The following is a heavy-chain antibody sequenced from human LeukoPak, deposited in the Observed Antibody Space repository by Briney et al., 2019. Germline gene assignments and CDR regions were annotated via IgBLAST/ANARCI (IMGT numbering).Heavy chain of an antibody. CDR3: ARDRSYSNFAYFDY. J-gene: IGHJ4*02. Sequence: SETLSLTCTVSGGSISGYYWSWIRQSPGKGLEWTGYIYYSGSTNYNPSLKSRVTISVDTSNNQFSLRLSSVTAADTAVYYCARDRSYSNFAYFDYWGQGTLVTVSS. CDR2: IYYSGST. CDR1: GGSISGYY. D-gene: IGHD4-11*01. V-gene: IGHV4-59*01.